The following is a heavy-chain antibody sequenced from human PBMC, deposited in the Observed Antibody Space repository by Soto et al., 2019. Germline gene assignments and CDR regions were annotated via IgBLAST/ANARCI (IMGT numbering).Heavy chain of an antibody. V-gene: IGHV4-31*02. J-gene: IGHJ5*02. Sequence: QHPGKGLEWIGYIYYSGSTYYNPSLKSRVTISVDTSKNQFSLKLSSVTAADTAVYYCARSILTGYYSGLNWFDPWGQGTLVTVSS. D-gene: IGHD3-9*01. CDR2: IYYSGST. CDR3: ARSILTGYYSGLNWFDP.